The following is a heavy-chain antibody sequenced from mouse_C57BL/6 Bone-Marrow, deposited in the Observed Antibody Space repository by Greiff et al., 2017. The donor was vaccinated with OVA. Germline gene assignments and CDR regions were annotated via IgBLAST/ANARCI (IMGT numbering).Heavy chain of an antibody. J-gene: IGHJ1*03. Sequence: EVKVVESGGGLVKPGGSLKLSCAASGFTFSSYAMSWVRQTPEKRLEWVATISDGGSYTYYPDNVKGRFTISRDNAKNNLYLQMSHLKSEDTAMYYCAREDTTVVAPLHWYFDVWGTGTTVTVSS. CDR1: GFTFSSYA. V-gene: IGHV5-4*01. CDR3: AREDTTVVAPLHWYFDV. D-gene: IGHD1-1*01. CDR2: ISDGGSYT.